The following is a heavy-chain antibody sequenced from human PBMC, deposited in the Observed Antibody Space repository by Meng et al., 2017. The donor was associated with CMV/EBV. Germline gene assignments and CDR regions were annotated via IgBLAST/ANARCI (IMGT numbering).Heavy chain of an antibody. CDR2: IIPILGIA. J-gene: IGHJ6*02. CDR1: GGTFSSYT. V-gene: IGHV1-69*02. CDR3: ARGPSSIAARQYYYYGMDV. Sequence: SVKVSCKASGGTFSSYTISWVRQAPGQGLEWMGRIIPILGIANHAQKFQGRVTITADKSTSTAYMELSSLRSEDTAVYYCARGPSSIAARQYYYYGMDVWGQGTTVTVSS. D-gene: IGHD6-6*01.